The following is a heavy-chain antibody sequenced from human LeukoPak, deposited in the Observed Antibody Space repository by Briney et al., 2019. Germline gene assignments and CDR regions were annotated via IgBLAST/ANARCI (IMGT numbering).Heavy chain of an antibody. CDR3: AREGRGYSFDY. CDR2: ISYDGSNK. V-gene: IGHV3-30*04. J-gene: IGHJ4*02. D-gene: IGHD2-15*01. Sequence: GGSLRLSCAASGFTFSSYAMHWVRQAPGKGLEWVAVISYDGSNKYYADSVKGRFTISRDNSKNTLYLQMNSLRAEDTAVYYCAREGRGYSFDYWGQGTLVTVSS. CDR1: GFTFSSYA.